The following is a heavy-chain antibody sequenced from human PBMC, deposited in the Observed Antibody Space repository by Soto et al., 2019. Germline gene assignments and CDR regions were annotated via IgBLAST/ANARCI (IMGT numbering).Heavy chain of an antibody. V-gene: IGHV3-23*01. Sequence: GGSLRLSCAASGFTFSSYAMSWVRQAPGKGLEWVSGISGSGGRTYYADSVKGRLTISRDNSKHTLYLQMNSRRAEDTAVYYCAKADDFWSGYHIYYYYGMDVWGQGTKVTVSS. CDR1: GFTFSSYA. J-gene: IGHJ6*02. CDR2: ISGSGGRT. D-gene: IGHD3-3*01. CDR3: AKADDFWSGYHIYYYYGMDV.